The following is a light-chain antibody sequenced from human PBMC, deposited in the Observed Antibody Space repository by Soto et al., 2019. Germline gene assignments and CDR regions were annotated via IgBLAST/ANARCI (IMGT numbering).Light chain of an antibody. CDR3: QQYNSYSAWT. V-gene: IGKV1-5*01. CDR1: QSISSW. CDR2: DAS. Sequence: DIQMTQSPSTLSASVGDRVTITCRASQSISSWLAWYQQKPGKAPKLLIYDASSLESGAPSTFSGSGSGSEFTLTISSLQPDDFATYYCQQYNSYSAWTFGQGTKVEIK. J-gene: IGKJ1*01.